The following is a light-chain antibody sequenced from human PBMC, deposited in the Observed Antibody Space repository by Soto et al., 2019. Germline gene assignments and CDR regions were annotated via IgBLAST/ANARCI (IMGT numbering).Light chain of an antibody. CDR1: QSVSTN. CDR3: QQYGSSPLT. CDR2: RAS. Sequence: EIMMTQSPATLSVSPGERATLSCRASQSVSTNLAWYQQKPGQAPKALIYRASIRATGIPDRFTGSGSGTDFTLTISRLEPEDFAVYYCQQYGSSPLTFGGGTKVDIK. V-gene: IGKV3-20*01. J-gene: IGKJ4*01.